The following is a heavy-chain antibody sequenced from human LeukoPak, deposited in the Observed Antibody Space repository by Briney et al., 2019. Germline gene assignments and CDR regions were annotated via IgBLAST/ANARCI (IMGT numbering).Heavy chain of an antibody. CDR1: GFTFSSYA. D-gene: IGHD2-2*01. CDR2: ISGSGGST. CDR3: AKDRDPVVPAANFRGWFGEIIGAYYYYGMDV. J-gene: IGHJ6*02. V-gene: IGHV3-23*01. Sequence: GGSLRLSCAASGFTFSSYAMSWVRQAPGKGLEWVSAISGSGGSTYYADSVKGRFTISRDNSKNTLYLQMSSLRAEDTAVYYCAKDRDPVVPAANFRGWFGEIIGAYYYYGMDVWGQGTTVTVSS.